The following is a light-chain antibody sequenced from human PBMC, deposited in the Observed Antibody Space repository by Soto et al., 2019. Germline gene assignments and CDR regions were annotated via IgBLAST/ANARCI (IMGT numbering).Light chain of an antibody. Sequence: MVLTHSPGTLFLSPGERATLSCRASQTVNSSYLACYQRKPGQAPRLLIYHASSRATGVPDRFSGSGSWADFTLTISRLEPEDFEVYYCQQYGSSITFGGGIKV. V-gene: IGKV3-20*01. CDR1: QTVNSSY. CDR2: HAS. CDR3: QQYGSSIT. J-gene: IGKJ4*01.